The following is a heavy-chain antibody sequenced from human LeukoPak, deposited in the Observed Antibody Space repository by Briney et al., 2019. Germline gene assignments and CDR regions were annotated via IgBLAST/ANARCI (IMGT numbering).Heavy chain of an antibody. CDR2: VNPKSGDT. J-gene: IGHJ4*02. V-gene: IGHV1-2*02. CDR3: VREIRSSGSSY. CDR1: GYTFTGYY. D-gene: IGHD1-26*01. Sequence: ASVKVSCKASGYTFTGYYIHWVRQAPGRGPEWMGWVNPKSGDTYYAQEFQTRVTMTRDTSISTAYMELRSLTSDDTAVYYCVREIRSSGSSYWGQGTLVTVSS.